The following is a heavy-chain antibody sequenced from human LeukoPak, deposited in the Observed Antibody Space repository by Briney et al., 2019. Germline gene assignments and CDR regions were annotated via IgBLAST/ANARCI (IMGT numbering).Heavy chain of an antibody. CDR2: IWYDGSNK. CDR1: GLTFSSYG. J-gene: IGHJ4*02. Sequence: GRSLRLSCAASGLTFSSYGMHWVRQAPGKGLEWVAVIWYDGSNKYYADSVRGRFTISRDNSKNTLYLQMNSLRAEDTAVYYCARDWDDSSGYYYFDYWGQGTLVTVSS. CDR3: ARDWDDSSGYYYFDY. V-gene: IGHV3-33*01. D-gene: IGHD3-22*01.